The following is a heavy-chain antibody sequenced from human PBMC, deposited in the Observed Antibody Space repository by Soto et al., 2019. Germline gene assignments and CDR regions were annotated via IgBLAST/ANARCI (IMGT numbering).Heavy chain of an antibody. CDR2: ISYDGSNK. CDR1: GFTFSSYG. Sequence: QVQLVESGGGVVQPGRSLRLSCAASGFTFSSYGMHWVRQAPGKGLEWVAVISYDGSNKYYADSVKGRFTISRDNSKNTLYLQMNSLRAEDTAVYYCAKDQVAAAASYYYGMDVWGQGTTVTVSS. J-gene: IGHJ6*02. D-gene: IGHD6-13*01. CDR3: AKDQVAAAASYYYGMDV. V-gene: IGHV3-30*18.